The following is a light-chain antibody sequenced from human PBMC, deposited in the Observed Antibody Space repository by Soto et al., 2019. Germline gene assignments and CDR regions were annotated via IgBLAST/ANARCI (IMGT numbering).Light chain of an antibody. V-gene: IGLV2-14*01. CDR1: SSDVGAYTS. CDR2: EVS. J-gene: IGLJ1*01. CDR3: SSYAGSYSYV. Sequence: QSVLTQPASVSGSPGQSITISCTGTSSDVGAYTSVSWYQQHPGKAPKLIIYEVSNRPPGVSTRFSGSKSASTASLTISGLQAEDEAHYYCSSYAGSYSYVFGTGTKVTVL.